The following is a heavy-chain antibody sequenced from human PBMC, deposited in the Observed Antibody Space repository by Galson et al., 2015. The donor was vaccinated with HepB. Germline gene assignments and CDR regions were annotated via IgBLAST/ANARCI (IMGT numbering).Heavy chain of an antibody. D-gene: IGHD3-10*01. CDR2: ISAYNGNT. Sequence: SVKVSCKASGYTFTSYGISWVRQAPGQGLEWMGWISAYNGNTNYAQKLQGRVTMTTDTSTSTAYMELRSLRSDDTAVYYCARDEATMVRGVIKIWGQGTLVTVSS. CDR3: ARDEATMVRGVIKI. J-gene: IGHJ4*02. CDR1: GYTFTSYG. V-gene: IGHV1-18*04.